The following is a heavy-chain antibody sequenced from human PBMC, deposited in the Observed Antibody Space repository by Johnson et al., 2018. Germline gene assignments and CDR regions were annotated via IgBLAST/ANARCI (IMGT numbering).Heavy chain of an antibody. J-gene: IGHJ3*02. CDR2: ISYDGSNK. V-gene: IGHV3-30*18. Sequence: QVQLVESGGGVVQPGRSLRLSCVASGIPFRSYGMHWVRPAPGTGLEWVAVISYDGSNKFYADSVKGRFTIFRYNSKNTVYLQMNSLKTEDTALYYFAKKVYSTGPLWAFDMWGQGTKVTVYS. D-gene: IGHD2-8*02. CDR3: AKKVYSTGPLWAFDM. CDR1: GIPFRSYG.